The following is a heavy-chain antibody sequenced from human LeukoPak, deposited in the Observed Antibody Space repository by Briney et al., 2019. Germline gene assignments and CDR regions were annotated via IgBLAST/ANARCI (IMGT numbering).Heavy chain of an antibody. D-gene: IGHD3-10*02. CDR2: VNGDGSTT. CDR3: TTFVALRAFDV. V-gene: IGHV3-74*01. Sequence: GGSLRLSCAGSGFTFSSYWMHWVRQAPGKGLVWVSRVNGDGSTTNYADSVKGRFTISRDTSKNTLFLQMSSLTVEDTAVYYCTTFVALRAFDVWGQGTMVTVS. CDR1: GFTFSSYW. J-gene: IGHJ3*01.